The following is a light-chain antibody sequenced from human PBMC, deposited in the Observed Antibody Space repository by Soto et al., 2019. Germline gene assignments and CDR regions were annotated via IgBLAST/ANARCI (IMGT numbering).Light chain of an antibody. CDR1: QSIGTW. V-gene: IGKV1-5*03. J-gene: IGKJ1*01. CDR2: KAS. CDR3: QQYNTYPWT. Sequence: DLQMTQSPSTLSASVGDRVTITCRASQSIGTWLAWYQQKPGKAPKLLIYKASNLETGVPSRFSGSGSGTEFTLTISSLQPDDFATYYCQQYNTYPWTFGQGTKAEIK.